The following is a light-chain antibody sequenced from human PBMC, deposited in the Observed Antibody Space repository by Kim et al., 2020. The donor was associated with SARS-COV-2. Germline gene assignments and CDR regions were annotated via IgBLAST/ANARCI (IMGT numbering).Light chain of an antibody. V-gene: IGKV1-27*01. Sequence: DIQMTQSPSSLSASVGDRVTITCRASQGIRNYLAWYQQKPGTVPTLLIYAAGTLPSGVPSRFSGSGSGTDFTLTISSLQPEDVATYYCQKYNSSPFSFGPGTKVDIK. J-gene: IGKJ3*01. CDR2: AAG. CDR3: QKYNSSPFS. CDR1: QGIRNY.